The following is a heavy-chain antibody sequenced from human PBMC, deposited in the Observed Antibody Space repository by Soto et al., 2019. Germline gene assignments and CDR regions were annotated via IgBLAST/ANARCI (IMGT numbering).Heavy chain of an antibody. D-gene: IGHD3-9*01. J-gene: IGHJ4*02. Sequence: SETLSLTCAIAGGSISSGAYSWSWIRQPPGKGLEWIGNIYHSGTTYYNPSLKSRVTMSVDSSKNQYSLKLSSVTAADTAVYYCARVSSSGYYFEYWGQGTPVTVSS. V-gene: IGHV4-30-2*01. CDR2: IYHSGTT. CDR1: GGSISSGAYS. CDR3: ARVSSSGYYFEY.